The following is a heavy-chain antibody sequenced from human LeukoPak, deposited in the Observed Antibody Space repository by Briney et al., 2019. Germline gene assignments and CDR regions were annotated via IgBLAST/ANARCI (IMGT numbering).Heavy chain of an antibody. CDR3: ARHYPQLQAYYFDY. CDR2: IYYSGST. CDR1: GGSISSSNYY. V-gene: IGHV4-39*01. J-gene: IGHJ4*02. D-gene: IGHD5-24*01. Sequence: SETLSLTCTVSGGSISSSNYYWGWIRQPPGKGLEWIGSIYYSGSTYYNPSLKSRVTISVDTSKNQFSLKLSSVTAADTAVYYCARHYPQLQAYYFDYWGQGTLVTVSS.